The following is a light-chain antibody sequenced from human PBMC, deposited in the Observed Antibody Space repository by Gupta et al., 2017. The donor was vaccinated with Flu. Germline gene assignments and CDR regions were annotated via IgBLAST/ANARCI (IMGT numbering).Light chain of an antibody. V-gene: IGLV1-47*02. CDR3: WSSEDNVNRCDV. CDR1: SPNIGSHD. CDR2: SKN. Sequence: QSVLPQPPSASGTPGQRVTISCSGSSPNIGSHDVWWYQQFPGTAPRLLIYSKNERPSGVPDRFSCATSGVSASPIAIXLXSEDEAXYYCWSSEDNVNRCDVLGTGTKVTVL. J-gene: IGLJ1*01.